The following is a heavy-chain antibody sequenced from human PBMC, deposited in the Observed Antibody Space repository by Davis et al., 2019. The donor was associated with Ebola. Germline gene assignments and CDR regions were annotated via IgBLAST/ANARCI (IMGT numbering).Heavy chain of an antibody. Sequence: MPSETLSLTCTVSAGSISSSIYYWGWIRQPPGKGLEWIGNIYHSGSTFHNPSLKSRVTISVDTSKNQFSLNLNSVTAADTAVYYCARGRDHAKSGVYWGQGILVTVSS. V-gene: IGHV4-39*07. CDR3: ARGRDHAKSGVY. CDR1: AGSISSSIYY. D-gene: IGHD1-14*01. CDR2: IYHSGST. J-gene: IGHJ4*02.